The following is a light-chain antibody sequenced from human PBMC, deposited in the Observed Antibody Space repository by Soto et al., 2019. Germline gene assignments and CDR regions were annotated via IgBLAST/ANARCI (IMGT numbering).Light chain of an antibody. CDR1: QSVSSY. CDR3: QQRSNWPRLT. Sequence: EIVLTQSPATLSLSPGERATLSCRASQSVSSYLAWYQQKPGQAPRLLIYDASNRATGIPARFSGSGSGTDFTLTSSSLDPEDFAVYYCQQRSNWPRLTFGGGTKVEIK. J-gene: IGKJ4*01. V-gene: IGKV3-11*01. CDR2: DAS.